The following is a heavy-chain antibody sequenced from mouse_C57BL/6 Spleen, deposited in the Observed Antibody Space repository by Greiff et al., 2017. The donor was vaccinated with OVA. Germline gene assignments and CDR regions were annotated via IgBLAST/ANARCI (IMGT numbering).Heavy chain of an antibody. D-gene: IGHD2-5*01. Sequence: VQLQQSGAELVMPGASVKLSCKASGYTFTSYWMHWVKQRPGQGLEWIGEIDPSDSYTNYNQKFKGKSTLTVDKSSSTAYMQLSSLTSEDSAVYYCARGNSNYGGFAYWGQGTLVTVSA. CDR1: GYTFTSYW. CDR2: IDPSDSYT. J-gene: IGHJ3*01. V-gene: IGHV1-69*01. CDR3: ARGNSNYGGFAY.